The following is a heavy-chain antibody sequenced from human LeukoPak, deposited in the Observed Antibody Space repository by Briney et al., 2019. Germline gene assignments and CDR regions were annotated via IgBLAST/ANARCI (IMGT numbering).Heavy chain of an antibody. D-gene: IGHD2-8*01. CDR3: ARADTYCTNGVCYTGYFDY. J-gene: IGHJ4*02. CDR2: IIPIFGTT. CDR1: GGSFSSYT. V-gene: IGHV1-69*05. Sequence: ASVKVSCKASGGSFSSYTISWVRQAPGQGLEWLGRIIPIFGTTTYAQKFQGRVTIITDASTSTVYMELSSLRSEDTAVYYCARADTYCTNGVCYTGYFDYWGQGTLVTVSS.